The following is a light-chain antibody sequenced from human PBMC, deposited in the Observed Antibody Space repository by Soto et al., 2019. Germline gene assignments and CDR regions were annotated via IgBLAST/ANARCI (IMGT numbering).Light chain of an antibody. CDR3: QQLNSYPIT. CDR2: AAS. CDR1: QGISSD. Sequence: DIQLTQSPSFLSASVGDRVTITCRASQGISSDLAWYQQKPGKAPKLLIYAASTLQSGVPSRFSGSGSETEFTLTISSLQPEDFANYYCQQLNSYPITFGQGIRLEIK. V-gene: IGKV1-9*01. J-gene: IGKJ5*01.